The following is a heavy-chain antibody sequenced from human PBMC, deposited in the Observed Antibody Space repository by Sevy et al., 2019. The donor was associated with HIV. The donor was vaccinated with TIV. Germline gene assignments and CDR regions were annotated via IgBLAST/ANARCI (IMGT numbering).Heavy chain of an antibody. J-gene: IGHJ4*02. V-gene: IGHV3-33*01. CDR2: IWYDGSSK. CDR1: GFSFSNYG. D-gene: IGHD3-22*01. CDR3: ARGADYFDSSGANFEY. Sequence: GGSLRLSCAASGFSFSNYGMHWVRQAPGKGLEWVALIWYDGSSKYYADSVKGRLTISRDNSKNTLSLQMNSLRAEETAVYYCARGADYFDSSGANFEYWGQGTLVTVSS.